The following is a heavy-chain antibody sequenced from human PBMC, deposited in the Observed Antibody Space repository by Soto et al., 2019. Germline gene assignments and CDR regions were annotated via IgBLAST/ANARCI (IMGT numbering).Heavy chain of an antibody. CDR1: GFTFSSYS. CDR2: ISTSSSYI. J-gene: IGHJ4*02. V-gene: IGHV3-21*01. D-gene: IGHD3-10*01. CDR3: ASGGTPPDRLLWDDY. Sequence: EVQLVESGGGLVKPGGSLRLSCAASGFTFSSYSINWVRQAPGKGLEWVSSISTSSSYIYYADSVKGRFTISRDNAKNSLYLQMNSLRAEDTAVYYCASGGTPPDRLLWDDYWGQGTLVTVSS.